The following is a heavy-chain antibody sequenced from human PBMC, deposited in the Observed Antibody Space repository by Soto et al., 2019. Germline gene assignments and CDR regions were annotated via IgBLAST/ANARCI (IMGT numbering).Heavy chain of an antibody. Sequence: QVQLVQSGAEVKKPGSSVKVSCKASGGTFSSYAISWVRQAPGQGLEWMGGIIPIFGTANYAQKFQGRVTSTADESTSTAYMELGSLSSEDRAVYYGARGRSYGHYGGTLDYWGQGGLVTVSS. J-gene: IGHJ4*02. CDR2: IIPIFGTA. V-gene: IGHV1-69*12. CDR1: GGTFSSYA. D-gene: IGHD4-17*01. CDR3: ARGRSYGHYGGTLDY.